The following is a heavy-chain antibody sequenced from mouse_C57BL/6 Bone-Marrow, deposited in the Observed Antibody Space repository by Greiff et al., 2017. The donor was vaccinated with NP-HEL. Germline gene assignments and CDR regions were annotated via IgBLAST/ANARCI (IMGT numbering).Heavy chain of an antibody. Sequence: EVQLQQSGAELVKPGASVKLSCTASGFNIKDYYMHWVKQRTEQGLEWIGRIDPEDGETKYAPKFQGKATITADTSSNTAYLQLSSLTSEDTAVYYCARLSDYEGYYFDYWGQGTTLTVSS. D-gene: IGHD2-4*01. V-gene: IGHV14-2*01. CDR3: ARLSDYEGYYFDY. J-gene: IGHJ2*01. CDR1: GFNIKDYY. CDR2: IDPEDGET.